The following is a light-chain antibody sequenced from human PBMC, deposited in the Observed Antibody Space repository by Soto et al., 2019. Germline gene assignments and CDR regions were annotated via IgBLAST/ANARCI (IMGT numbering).Light chain of an antibody. CDR2: GAS. V-gene: IGKV3-15*01. CDR1: QSVSTK. Sequence: EIVMTQAPGTLSVSPGESVSLSCRASQSVSTKLAWYHQKPGQSPRLLIYGASTRANGAPSRFSGGGSGTDFTLTINGLRPEDFGVYYCQQYSDWPPLTFGGGTKVEL. J-gene: IGKJ4*01. CDR3: QQYSDWPPLT.